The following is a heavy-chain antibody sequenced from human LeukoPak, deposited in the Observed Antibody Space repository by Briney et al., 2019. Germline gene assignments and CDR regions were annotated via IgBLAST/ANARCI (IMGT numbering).Heavy chain of an antibody. CDR2: IRHDGSNT. V-gene: IGHV3-30*02. CDR3: ARDWGYCSGDSCPTFAF. J-gene: IGHJ4*02. D-gene: IGHD2-15*01. CDR1: GFTFSSYG. Sequence: QPGGCLRLSCAASGFTFSSYGMHWLRQTPGKGLEWMAFIRHDGSNTYYADSVQGRFTISRDNSKNTLYLQMRSLTPGDTARFYRARDWGYCSGDSCPTFAFWGQGTLVTVSS.